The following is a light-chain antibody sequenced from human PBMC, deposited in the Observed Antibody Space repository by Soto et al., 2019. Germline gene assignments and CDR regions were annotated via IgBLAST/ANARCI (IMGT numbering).Light chain of an antibody. V-gene: IGLV2-14*01. CDR2: DVT. CDR1: SSDVGGYNY. Sequence: QSALTQPASVSGSPGQSITISCTGTSSDVGGYNYVSWYQQYPGKAPKLMIYDVTYRPSGVSNRFSGSKSGNTASLTLSGLQAEDDADYYCSSYTGSTAVVFGGGTKLTVL. J-gene: IGLJ2*01. CDR3: SSYTGSTAVV.